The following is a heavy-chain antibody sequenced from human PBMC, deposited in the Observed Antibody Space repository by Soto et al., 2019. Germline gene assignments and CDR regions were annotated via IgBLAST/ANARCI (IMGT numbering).Heavy chain of an antibody. V-gene: IGHV1-69*04. CDR2: IVPILGVP. J-gene: IGHJ4*02. CDR3: SRDGYAYGSGSFLAT. D-gene: IGHD3-10*01. Sequence: QVQLVQSGAEVKKPGSSVKISCKASGDTFTTYPITWVRQAPGQGLEWMGRIVPILGVPNSAQKCQGRLTLIADKTTTTAYMELSSLTTPDTSFYYCSRDGYAYGSGSFLATWGQGTLVIVSS. CDR1: GDTFTTYP.